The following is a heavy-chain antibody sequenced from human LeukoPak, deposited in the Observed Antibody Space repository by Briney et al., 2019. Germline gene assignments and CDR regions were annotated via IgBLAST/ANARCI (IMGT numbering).Heavy chain of an antibody. D-gene: IGHD5-12*01. CDR3: TREARAGNWFDP. CDR2: INPDSGGT. CDR1: GYTFNDYY. Sequence: ASVKVPCKASGYTFNDYYIHWVRQAPGQGLEWMGWINPDSGGTNYAQKFQGRVTMTRDTSISTVYMELSRLTYDDTAVFYCTREARAGNWFDPWGQGTPVTVSS. J-gene: IGHJ5*02. V-gene: IGHV1-2*02.